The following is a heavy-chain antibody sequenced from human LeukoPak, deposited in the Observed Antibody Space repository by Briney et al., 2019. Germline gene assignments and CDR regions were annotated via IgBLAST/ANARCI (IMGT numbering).Heavy chain of an antibody. CDR3: ARAHSSGWPRMFDP. D-gene: IGHD6-19*01. CDR1: GGSISTYS. J-gene: IGHJ5*02. V-gene: IGHV4-59*01. Sequence: SETLSLTCTVSGGSISTYSWTWIRQPPGKGLEGMGNIYYSGSTNYNPSLKSRVTISIDPSKNQCYLKVSSVTAADTGVYYCARAHSSGWPRMFDPWGQGTLVTVSS. CDR2: IYYSGST.